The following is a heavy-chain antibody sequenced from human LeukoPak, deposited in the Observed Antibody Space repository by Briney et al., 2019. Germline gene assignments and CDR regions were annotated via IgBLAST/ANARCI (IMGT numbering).Heavy chain of an antibody. CDR2: INSNSGDT. D-gene: IGHD1-26*01. CDR1: GYMFTGYY. Sequence: ASVKVSCKTSGYMFTGYYIHWVRRAPGQGLEWMGWINSNSGDTMYAQEFQGRVTMARYTSITTVYMELSSLRSDDTAVYYCARDKSGIDYWGQGTLVTVSS. V-gene: IGHV1-2*02. CDR3: ARDKSGIDY. J-gene: IGHJ4*02.